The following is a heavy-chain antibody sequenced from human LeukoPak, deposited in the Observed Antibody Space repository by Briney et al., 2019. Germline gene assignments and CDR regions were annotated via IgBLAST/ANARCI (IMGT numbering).Heavy chain of an antibody. V-gene: IGHV4-34*01. Sequence: SETLSLTCAVYGGSFSGYYWSWIRQPPGKGLEWIGEINHSGSTNYNPSLKSRVTISVDTSKSQFSLKLSSVTAADTAVYYCARGHKGSGITFGGVIVPDYWGQGTLVTVSS. J-gene: IGHJ4*02. CDR1: GGSFSGYY. CDR3: ARGHKGSGITFGGVIVPDY. D-gene: IGHD3-16*02. CDR2: INHSGST.